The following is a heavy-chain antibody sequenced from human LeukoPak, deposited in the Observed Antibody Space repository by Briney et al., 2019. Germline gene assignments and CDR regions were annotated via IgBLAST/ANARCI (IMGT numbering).Heavy chain of an antibody. CDR3: ARSRTVADFDL. V-gene: IGHV1-18*01. D-gene: IGHD4-23*01. CDR2: ISAYNGNT. Sequence: ASVKVSCKASGYTFTSYGISWVRQAPGQGLEWMGWISAYNGNTNYAQKLQGRVTMTTDTSTSTAYMELSSLRSEDTAVYYCARSRTVADFDLWGRGTLVTVSS. J-gene: IGHJ2*01. CDR1: GYTFTSYG.